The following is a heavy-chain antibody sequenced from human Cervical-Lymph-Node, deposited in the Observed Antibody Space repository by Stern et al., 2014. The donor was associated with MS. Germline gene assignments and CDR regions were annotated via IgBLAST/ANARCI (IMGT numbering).Heavy chain of an antibody. D-gene: IGHD4-11*01. Sequence: VQLEESGAEVKKHGSSVKVSCKDSGGTFSSYAISWVRQAPGHGLEGMGGIIPIFGTANYAQKFQGRVTITADESTSTAYMELSSLRSEDTAVYYCARLMTTVTTVDYYYGMDVWGQGTTVTVSS. CDR2: IIPIFGTA. V-gene: IGHV1-69*01. CDR3: ARLMTTVTTVDYYYGMDV. J-gene: IGHJ6*02. CDR1: GGTFSSYA.